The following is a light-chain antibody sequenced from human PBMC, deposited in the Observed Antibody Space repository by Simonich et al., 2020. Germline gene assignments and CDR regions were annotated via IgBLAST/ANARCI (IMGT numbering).Light chain of an antibody. CDR1: QSLLHSDGTTY. CDR3: MQSIQLPLYT. CDR2: EGS. V-gene: IGKV2D-29*02. J-gene: IGKJ2*01. Sequence: DIVMTQTPLSLSVTPGQPASISCKSSQSLLHSDGTTYLYWYLQKPGQSPQLLIYEGSNRFSGVPDRFSGSGSGTDFTLKISRVEAEDVGVYYCMQSIQLPLYTFGQGTKLEIK.